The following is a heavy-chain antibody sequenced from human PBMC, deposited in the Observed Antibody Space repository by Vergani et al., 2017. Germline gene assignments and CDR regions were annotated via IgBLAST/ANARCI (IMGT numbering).Heavy chain of an antibody. CDR3: AHSIAAAGTGGWFDP. CDR1: GFSLSTSGVG. V-gene: IGHV2-5*02. CDR2: IYWDDDK. D-gene: IGHD6-13*01. J-gene: IGHJ5*02. Sequence: QESGPGLVKPSQTLTLTCTFSGFSLSTSGVGVGWIRQPPGKALEWLALIYWDDDKRYSPSLKSRLTITKATSKNQVVLTMTNMDPVDTATYYCAHSIAAAGTGGWFDPWGQGTLVTVSS.